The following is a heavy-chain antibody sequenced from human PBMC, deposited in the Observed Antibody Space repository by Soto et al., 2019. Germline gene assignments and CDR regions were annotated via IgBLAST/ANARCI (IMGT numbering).Heavy chain of an antibody. D-gene: IGHD6-19*01. CDR2: IKQVGSAK. CDR1: GLTFSSYW. J-gene: IGHJ1*01. V-gene: IGHV3-7*01. Sequence: EVQLVESGGGLVQPGGSLRLSCAASGLTFSSYWMNWVRQAPGKGLEWVANIKQVGSAKYYVDSVKGRFTISRDNARNSLYSQMDCQRREDTSVYYCAGDSGWYTHQWCQGSLVSVST. CDR3: AGDSGWYTHQ.